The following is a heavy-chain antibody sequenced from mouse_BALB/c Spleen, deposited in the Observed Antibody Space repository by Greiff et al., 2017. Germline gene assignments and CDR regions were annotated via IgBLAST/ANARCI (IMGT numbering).Heavy chain of an antibody. Sequence: VQLQQSGPELVKPGASVKMSCKASGYTFTDYYMDWVKQSHGESFEWIGRVNPYNGGTSYNQKFKGKATLTVDKSSSTAYMELNSLTSEDSAVYYCARSELLYCNSNFAYWGQGTLVTVSA. J-gene: IGHJ3*01. D-gene: IGHD2-1*01. CDR3: ARSELLYCNSNFAY. CDR1: GYTFTDYY. V-gene: IGHV1-19*01. CDR2: VNPYNGGT.